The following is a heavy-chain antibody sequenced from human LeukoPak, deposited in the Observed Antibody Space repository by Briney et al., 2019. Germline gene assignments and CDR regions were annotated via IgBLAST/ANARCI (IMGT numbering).Heavy chain of an antibody. D-gene: IGHD2-21*02. CDR3: ARDGGDSNPV. Sequence: SETLSLTCTVSGGSFSSYYWNWIRQPPGKGLEWIGHIYDSGNTNYNPSLKSRVTISLDMSENQFSLKLSAVTAADTAIYYCARDGGDSNPVWGQGTLVTVSS. CDR2: IYDSGNT. V-gene: IGHV4-59*01. J-gene: IGHJ4*02. CDR1: GGSFSSYY.